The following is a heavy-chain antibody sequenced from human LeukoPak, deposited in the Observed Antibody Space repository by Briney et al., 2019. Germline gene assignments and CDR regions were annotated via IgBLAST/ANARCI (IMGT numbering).Heavy chain of an antibody. CDR1: GFTFSSYA. J-gene: IGHJ4*02. V-gene: IGHV3-23*01. Sequence: GGSLRLSCAASGFTFSSYAMSWIRQAPGKGPEWVSAITGGGSTTYYADSVKGRFTISRDNSKNTLYLQMNSLRAEDTAVYYCAKDNSGFLFFWDYWGQGTLVTVSS. D-gene: IGHD5-12*01. CDR2: ITGGGSTT. CDR3: AKDNSGFLFFWDY.